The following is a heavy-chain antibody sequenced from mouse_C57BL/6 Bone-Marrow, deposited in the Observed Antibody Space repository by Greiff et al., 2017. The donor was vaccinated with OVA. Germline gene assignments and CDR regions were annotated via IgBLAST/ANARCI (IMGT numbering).Heavy chain of an antibody. V-gene: IGHV2-2*01. CDR3: ARNSELGQYFDY. CDR1: GFSLTSYG. CDR2: IWSGGST. D-gene: IGHD4-1*01. J-gene: IGHJ2*01. Sequence: VHLVESGPGLVQPSQSLSITCTVSGFSLTSYGVHWVRQSPGKGLEWLGVIWSGGSTDYNAAFISRLSISKDNSKSHVFFKMNSLQADDTAIYXCARNSELGQYFDYWGQGTTLTVSS.